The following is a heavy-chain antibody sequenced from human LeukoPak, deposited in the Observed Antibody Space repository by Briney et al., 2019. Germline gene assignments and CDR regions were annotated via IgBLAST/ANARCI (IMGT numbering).Heavy chain of an antibody. J-gene: IGHJ4*02. CDR2: FYYSGST. CDR3: ARGFYYYDSSGYYYYFDY. Sequence: SETLSLTCTVSGGSISSFHWTWIRQPPGKGLEWIGYFYYSGSTNYNPSLKSRVTISVDTSKNQFSLKLSSVTAADTAVYYCARGFYYYDSSGYYYYFDYWGQGTLVTVSS. CDR1: GGSISSFH. V-gene: IGHV4-59*01. D-gene: IGHD3-22*01.